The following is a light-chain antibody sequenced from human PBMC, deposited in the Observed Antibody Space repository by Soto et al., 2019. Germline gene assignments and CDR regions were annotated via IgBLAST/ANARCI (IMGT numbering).Light chain of an antibody. Sequence: QSVLTQSSSASASLGSSVKLTCTLSSGHSSYIIAWHQQQPGKAPRYLMKLEGSGSYNKGSGVPDRFSGSSSGADRYLTISNLQFEDVADYYCETWDSNTHTVFGGGTKLTVL. CDR3: ETWDSNTHTV. CDR1: SGHSSYI. J-gene: IGLJ3*02. CDR2: LEGSGSY. V-gene: IGLV4-60*02.